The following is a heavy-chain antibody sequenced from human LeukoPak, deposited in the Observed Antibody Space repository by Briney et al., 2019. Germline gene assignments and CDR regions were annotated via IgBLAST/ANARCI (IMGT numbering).Heavy chain of an antibody. CDR2: IWYDGSNN. D-gene: IGHD6-13*01. CDR1: GFTFSNYG. J-gene: IGHJ4*02. CDR3: ARDHLAAAATFLGY. Sequence: PGGSLRLSCAASGFTFSNYGMHWVRQAPGKGLEWVAFIWYDGSNNYYADSVKGRFTISRDNSKNTLYLQMNSLRAEDTAVYYCARDHLAAAATFLGYRGQGTLVTVSS. V-gene: IGHV3-33*08.